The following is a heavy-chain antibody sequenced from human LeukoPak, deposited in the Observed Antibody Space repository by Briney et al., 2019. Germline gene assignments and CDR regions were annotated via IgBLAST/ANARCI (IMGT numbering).Heavy chain of an antibody. CDR1: GYXFTDYY. D-gene: IGHD3-22*01. J-gene: IGHJ4*02. CDR3: ARDPYYYDYSHFDY. Sequence: DSVKVSCKASGYXFTDYYIHGVRQAPGQGLEWMGWINPKSGGTNYAQQFEGRVTLTRDTSISTSYMEVSGLRYDDTAVYYCARDPYYYDYSHFDYWGQGTLVSVST. V-gene: IGHV1-2*02. CDR2: INPKSGGT.